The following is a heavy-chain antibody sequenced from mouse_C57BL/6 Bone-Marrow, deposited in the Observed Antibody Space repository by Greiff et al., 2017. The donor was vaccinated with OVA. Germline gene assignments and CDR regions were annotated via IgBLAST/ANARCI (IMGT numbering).Heavy chain of an antibody. V-gene: IGHV5-17*01. D-gene: IGHD2-5*01. Sequence: EVKLVESGGGLVKPGGSLKLSCAASGFTFSYYGMHWVRQAPEKGLEWVAYISSGSSTIYYADTVKGRFTISRDNAKNTLFLQMTSLRSEDTAMYYCARQDSNLAYWGQGTLVTVSA. CDR3: ARQDSNLAY. J-gene: IGHJ3*01. CDR2: ISSGSSTI. CDR1: GFTFSYYG.